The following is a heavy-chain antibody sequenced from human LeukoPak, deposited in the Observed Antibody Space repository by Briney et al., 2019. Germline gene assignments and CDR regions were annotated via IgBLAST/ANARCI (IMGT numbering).Heavy chain of an antibody. CDR3: ARDLIAARPIDY. CDR1: GFTFSSYS. V-gene: IGHV3-21*01. D-gene: IGHD6-6*01. Sequence: GGSLSLSCAPSGFTFSSYSMNWVRQAPGKGLGWVSSISSSSSYIYYADSVKGRFTISRDNAKNSLYLQMNSLRAEDTAVYYCARDLIAARPIDYWGQGTLVTVSS. CDR2: ISSSSSYI. J-gene: IGHJ4*02.